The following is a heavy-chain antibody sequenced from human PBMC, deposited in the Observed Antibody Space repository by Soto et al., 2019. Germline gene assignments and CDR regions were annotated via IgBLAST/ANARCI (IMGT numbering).Heavy chain of an antibody. D-gene: IGHD3-10*01. CDR3: ATSYGSGHRAFDY. CDR1: GDTFTFYS. Sequence: QVQLVQSGAEVKKPGSSVRVSCKTSGDTFTFYSINWVRQAPGLGLEWMGRINPILTMSNYAQRFQGRVTMTADKSTRTAYMELSSLRSEDTAMYYCATSYGSGHRAFDYWGQGALVTVSS. V-gene: IGHV1-69*02. J-gene: IGHJ4*02. CDR2: INPILTMS.